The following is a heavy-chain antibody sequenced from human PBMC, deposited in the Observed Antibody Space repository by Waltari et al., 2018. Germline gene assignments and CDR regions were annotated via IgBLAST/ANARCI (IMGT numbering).Heavy chain of an antibody. Sequence: EVQLVESGGDLVQPGRSLRLSCTANGFTFGDYALSWFRQAPGKGLEWVGFIRSKTYGGTAEYAASVKGRLTISRDDSKSIAYLQMNSLKTEDTAVYYCTRDRWYSSTWYFDYWGQGTLVTVSS. CDR3: TRDRWYSSTWYFDY. V-gene: IGHV3-49*03. CDR1: GFTFGDYA. D-gene: IGHD2-2*01. J-gene: IGHJ4*02. CDR2: IRSKTYGGTA.